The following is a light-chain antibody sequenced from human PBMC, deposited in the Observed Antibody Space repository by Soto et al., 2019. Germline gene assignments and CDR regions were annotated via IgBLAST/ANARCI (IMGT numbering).Light chain of an antibody. CDR2: DVS. J-gene: IGLJ3*02. CDR3: LSYTSSSTWV. CDR1: SSDVGGYNY. Sequence: QSALTQPASVSGSPGQSITISCTGTSSDVGGYNYVSWYQQHPGKAPRLMIYDVSNRPSGVSNRFSGSKSGNTASLTISGLQAEDEADYYCLSYTSSSTWVFGGGTKVTVL. V-gene: IGLV2-14*03.